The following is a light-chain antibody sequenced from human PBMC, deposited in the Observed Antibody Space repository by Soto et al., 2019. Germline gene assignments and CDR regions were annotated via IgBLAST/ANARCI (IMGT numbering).Light chain of an antibody. CDR3: SSFTSSTSYV. Sequence: QSVLTQPASVSGSPGQSIAISCTGTSSDVGSYNSVSWYQQYPGKAPKLMIHDVNNRPSGISVRFSGSKSGNTASLTISGLQAEDEADYYCSSFTSSTSYVFGTGTQLTVL. J-gene: IGLJ7*01. V-gene: IGLV2-14*03. CDR2: DVN. CDR1: SSDVGSYNS.